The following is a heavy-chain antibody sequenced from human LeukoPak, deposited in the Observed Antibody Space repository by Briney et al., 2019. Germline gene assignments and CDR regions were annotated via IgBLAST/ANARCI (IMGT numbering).Heavy chain of an antibody. V-gene: IGHV1-2*06. J-gene: IGHJ4*02. Sequence: VSVKVSCKASGYTFTGYYMHWVRQAPGQGLEWMGRIDPNSGGTNYAQKFQGRVTITRDTSISTAYMELSRLRSDDTAVYYCARSPFRSGWYTGDYWGQGTLVTVSS. CDR2: IDPNSGGT. CDR3: ARSPFRSGWYTGDY. CDR1: GYTFTGYY. D-gene: IGHD6-19*01.